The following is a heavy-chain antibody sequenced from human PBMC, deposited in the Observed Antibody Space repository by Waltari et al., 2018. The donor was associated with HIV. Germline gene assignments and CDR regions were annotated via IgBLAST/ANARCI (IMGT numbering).Heavy chain of an antibody. J-gene: IGHJ4*02. CDR1: GFTFGDSY. CDR3: ARLKYSSGFFDY. D-gene: IGHD6-19*01. Sequence: QVQLVASGGGLVNPGGSLRLSCATSGFTFGDSYITWIRQAPGKGLEWVSYIRSDTDTIYYADSVKGRFTISRDNAKNSLYLQMNRLSVEDTAVYYCARLKYSSGFFDYWGQGALVTVSS. CDR2: IRSDTDTI. V-gene: IGHV3-11*01.